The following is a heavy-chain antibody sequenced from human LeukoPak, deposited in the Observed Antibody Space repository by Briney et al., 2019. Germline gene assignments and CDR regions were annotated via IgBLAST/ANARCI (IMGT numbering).Heavy chain of an antibody. CDR3: AKTRGIAAAGTPYY. D-gene: IGHD6-13*01. J-gene: IGHJ4*02. Sequence: GGSLRLSCAASGFTFSSYAMSWVRQAPGKGLEWVSAISGSGGSTYYADSVKGRFTISRDNTKNTLYLQMNSLRAEDTAAYYCAKTRGIAAAGTPYYWGQGTLVTVSS. V-gene: IGHV3-23*01. CDR2: ISGSGGST. CDR1: GFTFSSYA.